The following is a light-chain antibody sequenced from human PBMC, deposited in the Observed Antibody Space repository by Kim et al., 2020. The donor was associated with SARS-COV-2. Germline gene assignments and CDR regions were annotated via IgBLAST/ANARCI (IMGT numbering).Light chain of an antibody. J-gene: IGKJ1*01. V-gene: IGKV3-15*01. CDR3: QQYNNWLRT. CDR2: GAS. Sequence: EIVMTQSPATLSVSPGESATLSCRASQSVSSNLAWYQQKPGQAPRLLIYGASTRATGIPARFSGSGSGTEFTLTISSLQSEDFVVYYCQQYNNWLRTFGQGTKVDIK. CDR1: QSVSSN.